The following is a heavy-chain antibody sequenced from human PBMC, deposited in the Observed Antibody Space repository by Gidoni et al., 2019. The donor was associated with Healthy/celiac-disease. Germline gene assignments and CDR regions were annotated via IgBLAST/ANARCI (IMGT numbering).Heavy chain of an antibody. D-gene: IGHD3-10*01. Sequence: GKGLEWIGSIYYSGSTYYNPSLKSRVTISVDTSKNQFSLKLSSVTAADTAVYYCARHKYYGSGSYNWFDPWGQGTLVTVSS. CDR2: IYYSGST. J-gene: IGHJ5*02. V-gene: IGHV4-39*01. CDR3: ARHKYYGSGSYNWFDP.